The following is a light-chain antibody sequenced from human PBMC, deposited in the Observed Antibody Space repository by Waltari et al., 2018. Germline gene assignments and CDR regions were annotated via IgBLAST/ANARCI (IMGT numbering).Light chain of an antibody. J-gene: IGKJ1*01. V-gene: IGKV3-20*01. CDR3: QKYGTLPAT. Sequence: EIVLTQSPGTLSLSPGERATLSCRASQSVSRTLAWYQQKPGQAPRLLIYDASIRATGIPDRFSGSGCGTDFSLTISRLEPGDFAVYYCQKYGTLPATFGQGTTVEIK. CDR1: QSVSRT. CDR2: DAS.